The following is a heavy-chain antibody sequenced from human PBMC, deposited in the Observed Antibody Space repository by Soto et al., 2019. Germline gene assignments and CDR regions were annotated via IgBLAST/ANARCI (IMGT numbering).Heavy chain of an antibody. CDR3: AGEQYNWKI. CDR1: GDSIRSYD. V-gene: IGHV4-59*01. CDR2: VFHTGNT. J-gene: IGHJ4*02. D-gene: IGHD1-20*01. Sequence: SETLSLTCSVSGDSIRSYDWTWIRQPPGKGLQWIGYVFHTGNTNYNPSLKSRVTISEDASKNQVSLRLTSVTAADTAVYFCAGEQYNWKIWGQGTLVTVSS.